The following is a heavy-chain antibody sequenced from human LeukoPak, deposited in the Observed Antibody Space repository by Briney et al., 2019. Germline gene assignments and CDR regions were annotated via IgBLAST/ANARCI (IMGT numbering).Heavy chain of an antibody. V-gene: IGHV3-11*04. CDR1: GFTVSSNY. CDR2: ISSSGSTI. CDR3: ARDKGFAFDI. J-gene: IGHJ3*02. Sequence: GGSLRLSCAASGFTVSSNYMSWVRQAPGKGLEWVSYISSSGSTIYYADSVKGRFTISRDNAKNSLYLQMNSLRAEDTAVYYCARDKGFAFDIWGQGTMVTVSS.